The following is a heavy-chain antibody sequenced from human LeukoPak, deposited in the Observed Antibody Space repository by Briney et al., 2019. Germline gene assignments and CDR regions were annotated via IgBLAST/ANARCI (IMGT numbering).Heavy chain of an antibody. CDR2: INHSGST. Sequence: SETLSLTCAVYGGSFSGYYWSWIRQPPGKGLEWIGEINHSGSTNYNPSLKSRVTISVDTSKNQFSLKLSSVTAADTAVYYCARAEYGDILTGYPQWAFDYWGQGTLVTVSS. V-gene: IGHV4-34*01. CDR1: GGSFSGYY. J-gene: IGHJ4*02. CDR3: ARAEYGDILTGYPQWAFDY. D-gene: IGHD3-9*01.